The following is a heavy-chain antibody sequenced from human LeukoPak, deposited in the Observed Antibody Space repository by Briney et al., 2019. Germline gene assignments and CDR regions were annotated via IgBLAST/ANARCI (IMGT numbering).Heavy chain of an antibody. CDR1: GYTFTSYD. Sequence: GASVKVSCKASGYTFTSYDINWVRQATGQGIEWMGWMNPNSGNTGYAQKFQGRVTMTRNTSISTAYMELSSLRSEDTAVYYCARGRITIFGVADNWFDPWGQGTLVTVSS. CDR2: MNPNSGNT. V-gene: IGHV1-8*01. CDR3: ARGRITIFGVADNWFDP. J-gene: IGHJ5*02. D-gene: IGHD3-3*01.